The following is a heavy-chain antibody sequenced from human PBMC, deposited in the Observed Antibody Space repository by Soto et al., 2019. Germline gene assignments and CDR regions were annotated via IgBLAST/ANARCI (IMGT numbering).Heavy chain of an antibody. CDR3: AKDSNVIRLRLLWFGELGIDY. J-gene: IGHJ4*02. Sequence: GGSLRLSCAASGFTFSSYAMSWVRQAPGKGLEWVSAISGSGGSTYYADSVKGRFTISRDNSKNTLYLQMNSLRAEDTAVYYCAKDSNVIRLRLLWFGELGIDYWGQGTLVTVSS. CDR2: ISGSGGST. CDR1: GFTFSSYA. V-gene: IGHV3-23*01. D-gene: IGHD3-10*01.